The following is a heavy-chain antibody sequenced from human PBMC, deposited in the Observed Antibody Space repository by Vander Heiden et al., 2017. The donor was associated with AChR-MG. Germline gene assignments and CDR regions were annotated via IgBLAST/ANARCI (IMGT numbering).Heavy chain of an antibody. V-gene: IGHV4-31*03. Sequence: QVQLQESGPGLVKPSETLSLTCNVSGGSISSGNYYWGWIRQRPGKGLEWIGHRYYSGTTFYTPSLKSRVTISEDTARNHFSLKLTSVTAADTAVYYCARAPGSSSSYFDKWGQGTLVTVSS. CDR1: GGSISSGNYY. J-gene: IGHJ4*02. CDR2: RYYSGTT. CDR3: ARAPGSSSSYFDK. D-gene: IGHD3-10*01.